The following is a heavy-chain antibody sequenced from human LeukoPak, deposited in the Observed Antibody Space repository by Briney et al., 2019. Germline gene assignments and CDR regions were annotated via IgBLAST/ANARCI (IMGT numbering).Heavy chain of an antibody. CDR1: GFSFSSFP. Sequence: PGGSLRLSCAASGFSFSSFPINWVRQAPGKGLEWVSFITSDGSTIFYADSVKGRFTISRDNAKNSLYLQMNSLRAEDTAVYYCARSTTTSLFDYWGQGTLVAVSS. J-gene: IGHJ4*02. CDR2: ITSDGSTI. V-gene: IGHV3-48*03. D-gene: IGHD1-1*01. CDR3: ARSTTTSLFDY.